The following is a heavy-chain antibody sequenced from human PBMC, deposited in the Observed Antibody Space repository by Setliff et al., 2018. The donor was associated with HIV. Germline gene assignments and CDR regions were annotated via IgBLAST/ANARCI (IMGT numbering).Heavy chain of an antibody. J-gene: IGHJ4*02. Sequence: ASVKVSCKAPGYTFNTYGISWVRQAPGQGLEWMGWISPYNGYTNYVQKLQGRVTMTTDTSTSIAYMELRSLKSDDTAVYYCAREITNYFDYWGQGTLVTVSS. D-gene: IGHD3-16*01. CDR2: ISPYNGYT. CDR1: GYTFNTYG. CDR3: AREITNYFDY. V-gene: IGHV1-18*01.